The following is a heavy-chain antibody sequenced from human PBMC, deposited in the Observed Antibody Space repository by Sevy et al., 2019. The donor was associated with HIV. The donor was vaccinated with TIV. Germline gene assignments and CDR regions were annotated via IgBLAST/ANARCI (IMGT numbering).Heavy chain of an antibody. D-gene: IGHD6-19*01. CDR2: IYNSGST. J-gene: IGHJ3*02. CDR3: ARPYTSGWYFRAFDI. V-gene: IGHV4-30-4*01. Sequence: SETLSLTCAVSGGSISSGNYYWSWIRQPPGEGLEWIGYIYNSGSTYYNPSLKSRMSISADTSNNQFSLNLGSVTAADTAVYYCARPYTSGWYFRAFDIWGQGTTVTVSS. CDR1: GGSISSGNYY.